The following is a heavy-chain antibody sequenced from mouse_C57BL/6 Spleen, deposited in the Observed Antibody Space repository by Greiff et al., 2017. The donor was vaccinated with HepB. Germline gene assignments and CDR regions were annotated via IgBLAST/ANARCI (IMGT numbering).Heavy chain of an antibody. D-gene: IGHD2-3*01. J-gene: IGHJ4*01. CDR2: IYPGDGDT. CDR3: ARFGRWLEGMDY. CDR1: GYAFSSSW. Sequence: VKLQESGPELVKPGASVKISCKASGYAFSSSWMNWVKQRPGKGLEWIGRIYPGDGDTNYNGKFKGKATLTADISSSTAYMQLSSLTSEDSAVYFGARFGRWLEGMDYWGQGTSVTVSS. V-gene: IGHV1-82*01.